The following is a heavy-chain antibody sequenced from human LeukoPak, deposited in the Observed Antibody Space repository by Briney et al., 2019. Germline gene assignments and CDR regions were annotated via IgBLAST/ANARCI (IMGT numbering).Heavy chain of an antibody. D-gene: IGHD2-2*01. Sequence: ASVTVSCKASGYTFTSYGISWVRQAPGQGLEWMGWISAYNGNTNYAQKLQGRVTMTTDTSTSTAYMELRSLRSDDTAVYYCARVVRLGYCSSTSCYFFDYWGQGTLVTVSS. J-gene: IGHJ4*02. CDR1: GYTFTSYG. CDR3: ARVVRLGYCSSTSCYFFDY. CDR2: ISAYNGNT. V-gene: IGHV1-18*01.